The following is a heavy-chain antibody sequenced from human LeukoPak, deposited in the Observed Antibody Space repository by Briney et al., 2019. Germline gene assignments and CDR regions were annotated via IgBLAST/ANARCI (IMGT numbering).Heavy chain of an antibody. CDR2: IKEDGTED. CDR1: GFTFSSSW. D-gene: IGHD5-18*01. V-gene: IGHV3-7*05. CDR3: AKAKTQAMVLPGNY. J-gene: IGHJ4*02. Sequence: GGSLRLFCAASGFTFSSSWMTWVRQAPGKGLEWGAHIKEDGTEDYLVDSVKGRFTISSDNAKNSLYLQMNSLRAEDTAVYYCAKAKTQAMVLPGNYWGQGTLVTVSS.